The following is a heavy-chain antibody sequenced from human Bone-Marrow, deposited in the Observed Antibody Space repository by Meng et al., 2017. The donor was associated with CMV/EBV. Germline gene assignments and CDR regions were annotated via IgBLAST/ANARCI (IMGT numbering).Heavy chain of an antibody. CDR2: INPNSGGT. J-gene: IGHJ5*02. V-gene: IGHV1-2*02. CDR3: ARSRVTLRSNPVGWFDP. Sequence: ASVKVSCKASGYTFTGYYMHWVRQAPGQGLEWMGWINPNSGGTNYAQKFQGRVTMTRDTSTSTAYMELSRLRSDDTAVYYCARSRVTLRSNPVGWFDPWGQGTLVTVSS. CDR1: GYTFTGYY. D-gene: IGHD3-3*01.